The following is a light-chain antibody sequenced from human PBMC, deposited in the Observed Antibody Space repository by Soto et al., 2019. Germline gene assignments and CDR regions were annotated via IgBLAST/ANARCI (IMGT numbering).Light chain of an antibody. CDR2: DAS. CDR3: QQYGSFSPIT. Sequence: DIQMTQSPSTLSASVGDRVTITCRASHSINNWLSWYQHKPGKAPKLLIFDASILQSGVPSRFSGSGSGTEFTLSIIRLQTDEYATDYCQQYGSFSPITFGGGTKVDIK. V-gene: IGKV1-5*01. CDR1: HSINNW. J-gene: IGKJ4*01.